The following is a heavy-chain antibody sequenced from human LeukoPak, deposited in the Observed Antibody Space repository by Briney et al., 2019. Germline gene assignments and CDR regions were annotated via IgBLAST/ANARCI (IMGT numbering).Heavy chain of an antibody. D-gene: IGHD5-24*01. CDR1: GYTFTSNY. CDR3: ARDNSVRDEAWWFNP. CDR2: ISPSGGST. J-gene: IGHJ5*02. Sequence: ASVKVSCKAFGYTFTSNYMHWVRQAPGRGPEWMGVISPSGGSTTYAQKFQGRVTLTRDMSTSTDYLELSNQRSEDTAVYYCARDNSVRDEAWWFNPWGQGTLVTVSS. V-gene: IGHV1-46*01.